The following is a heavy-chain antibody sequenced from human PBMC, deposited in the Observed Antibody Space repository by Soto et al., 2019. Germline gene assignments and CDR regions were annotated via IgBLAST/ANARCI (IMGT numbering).Heavy chain of an antibody. D-gene: IGHD3-16*02. J-gene: IGHJ4*02. CDR1: GGSFSTNH. CDR3: ARGLAAQSFYFDF. CDR2: ISPDGAT. Sequence: QVQLHQWGAGLVRPSETLALTCAVNGGSFSTNHWNWIRQSPGKGLEWIGEISPDGATNFNPTLKSRLSMSVETSKRQFSLHLTSVTAADTAVYFCARGLAAQSFYFDFWGQGTPVTVSS. V-gene: IGHV4-34*01.